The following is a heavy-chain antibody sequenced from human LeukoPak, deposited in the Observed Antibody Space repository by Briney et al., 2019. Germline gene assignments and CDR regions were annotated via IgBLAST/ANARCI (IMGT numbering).Heavy chain of an antibody. CDR3: ARDRSITMVRGVINAFDI. CDR2: ISSSSSYI. D-gene: IGHD3-10*01. V-gene: IGHV3-21*01. Sequence: GGSLRLSCAASGFTFSNYDMNWVRQAPGKGLEWVSSISSSSSYIYYADSVKGRFTISRDNAKNSLYLQMNSLRAEDTAVYYCARDRSITMVRGVINAFDIWGQGTMVTVSS. CDR1: GFTFSNYD. J-gene: IGHJ3*02.